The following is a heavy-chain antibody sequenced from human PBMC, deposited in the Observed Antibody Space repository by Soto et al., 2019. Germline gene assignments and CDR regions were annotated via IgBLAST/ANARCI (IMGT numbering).Heavy chain of an antibody. J-gene: IGHJ4*02. CDR1: GFTFSSYG. CDR3: AKDKVPVVVTAPLDY. Sequence: QVQLVESGGGVVQPGRSLRLSCAASGFTFSSYGMHWVRQAPGKGPEWVAVISYDGSNKYYADSVKGRFTISRDNSKNTLYLQMNSVRAEDTAVYYCAKDKVPVVVTAPLDYWGQGTLVTVSS. D-gene: IGHD2-21*02. V-gene: IGHV3-30*18. CDR2: ISYDGSNK.